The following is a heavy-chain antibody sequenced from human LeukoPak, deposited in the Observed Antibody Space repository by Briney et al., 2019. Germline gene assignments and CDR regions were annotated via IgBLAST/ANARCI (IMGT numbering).Heavy chain of an antibody. V-gene: IGHV3-7*01. D-gene: IGHD3-22*01. CDR2: IKQDGSEK. CDR3: ASPVPYYDSSGYYYGRFYIVGT. Sequence: GGSLRLSCAASGFTFGSYWMSWVRQAPGKGLEWVANIKQDGSEKYYVDSVKGRFTISRDNAKNSLYLQMNSLRAEDTAVYYCASPVPYYDSSGYYYGRFYIVGTWGQGTLVTVSS. CDR1: GFTFGSYW. J-gene: IGHJ5*02.